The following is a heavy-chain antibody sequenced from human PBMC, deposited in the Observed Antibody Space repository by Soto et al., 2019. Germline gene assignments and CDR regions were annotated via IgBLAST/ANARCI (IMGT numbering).Heavy chain of an antibody. Sequence: PGGSLRLSCAASGFTFSSYAMSWGRQAPGKGLEWVSAISGSGGSTYYADSVKGRFTISRDNSKNTLYLQMNSLRAEDTAVYYCAKDKPYDCSSTSCYQGWFDPWGQGTLVTVSS. CDR1: GFTFSSYA. CDR2: ISGSGGST. CDR3: AKDKPYDCSSTSCYQGWFDP. V-gene: IGHV3-23*01. D-gene: IGHD2-2*01. J-gene: IGHJ5*02.